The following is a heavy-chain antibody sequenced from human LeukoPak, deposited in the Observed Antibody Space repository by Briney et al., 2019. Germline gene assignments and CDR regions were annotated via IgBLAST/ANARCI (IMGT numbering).Heavy chain of an antibody. V-gene: IGHV3-23*01. J-gene: IGHJ6*02. CDR3: ARDKWIQLWFAGYYGMDV. Sequence: PGGSLRLSCAGSGFNFSSFVMTWVRQAPGKGLEWVSSISASGRGTYYADSVKGRFTISRDNSKNTLYLQVNSLRAEDTAVYYCARDKWIQLWFAGYYGMDVWGQGTTVTVSS. CDR2: ISASGRGT. D-gene: IGHD5-18*01. CDR1: GFNFSSFV.